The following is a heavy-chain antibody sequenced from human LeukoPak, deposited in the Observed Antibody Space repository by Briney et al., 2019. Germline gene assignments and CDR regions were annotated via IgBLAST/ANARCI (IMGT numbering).Heavy chain of an antibody. Sequence: GGSLRLSCAASGFTFSNAWMSWVRQAPGKGLEWVGRIKSKTDGGTTDYAAPVKGRFTISRDDSKNTLYPQMNSLKTEDTAVYYCTTDPEVGAHEFDYYFDYWGQGTLVTVSS. CDR1: GFTFSNAW. J-gene: IGHJ4*02. V-gene: IGHV3-15*01. CDR2: IKSKTDGGTT. D-gene: IGHD1-26*01. CDR3: TTDPEVGAHEFDYYFDY.